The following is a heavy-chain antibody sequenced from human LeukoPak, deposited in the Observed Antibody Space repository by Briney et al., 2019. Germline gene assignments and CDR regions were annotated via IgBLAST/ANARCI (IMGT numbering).Heavy chain of an antibody. CDR2: IYSGGST. CDR3: ARERDYYFDY. J-gene: IGHJ4*02. V-gene: IGHV3-53*01. Sequence: GGSLRLSCAASGFTVSSNYMSWVRQAPGRGLEWVSVIYSGGSTYYADSVKGRFTISRDNSKNTLYLQMNSLRAEDTAVYYCARERDYYFDYWGQGTLVTVSS. CDR1: GFTVSSNY.